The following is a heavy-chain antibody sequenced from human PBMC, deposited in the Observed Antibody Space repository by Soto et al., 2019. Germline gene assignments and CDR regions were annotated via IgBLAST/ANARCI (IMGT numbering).Heavy chain of an antibody. CDR2: IYYSGST. J-gene: IGHJ3*02. CDR1: GGSISSSSYY. CDR3: ARDSPYDFWSGYSNAFDI. Sequence: SETLSLTCTVSGGSISSSSYYWGWIRQPPGKGLEWIGYIYYSGSTYYSPSLKSRVTIALDTSKNPFSLKLSSVTAADTAVYYCARDSPYDFWSGYSNAFDIWGQGTMVTVSS. D-gene: IGHD3-3*01. V-gene: IGHV4-31*03.